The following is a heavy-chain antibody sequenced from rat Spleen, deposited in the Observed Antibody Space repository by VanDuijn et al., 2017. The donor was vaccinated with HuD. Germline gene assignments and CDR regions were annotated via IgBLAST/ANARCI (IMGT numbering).Heavy chain of an antibody. CDR1: GYSITSSYR. D-gene: IGHD1-12*02. J-gene: IGHJ2*01. Sequence: VQLQESGPGLVKPSQSLSLTCSVTGYSITSSYRWNWIRKFPGNKLEWMGYINSAGSTNYNPSLKSRISITRDTSKNQFFLQVNSVTTEDTATYYCARAYYDGTYYDHWGQGVMVTVSS. CDR3: ARAYYDGTYYDH. V-gene: IGHV3-3*01. CDR2: INSAGST.